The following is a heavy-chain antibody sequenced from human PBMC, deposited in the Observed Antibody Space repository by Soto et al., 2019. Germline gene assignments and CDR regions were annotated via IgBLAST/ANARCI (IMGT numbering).Heavy chain of an antibody. J-gene: IGHJ4*02. CDR2: ISSSGSTI. V-gene: IGHV3-48*02. CDR1: GFTFSNYS. Sequence: GGSLRISCVASGFTFSNYSMNWVRQAPGKGLEWVSYISSSGSTIYYADSVKGRITISRDNAKNSLFLRMNSLRDEDAAVYYCARGTKGGSPPLWGQGTLVTVSS. D-gene: IGHD1-7*01. CDR3: ARGTKGGSPPL.